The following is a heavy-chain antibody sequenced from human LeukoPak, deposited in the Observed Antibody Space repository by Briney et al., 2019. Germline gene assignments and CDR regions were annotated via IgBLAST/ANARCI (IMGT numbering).Heavy chain of an antibody. D-gene: IGHD2-15*01. CDR3: AKLTLLGYCSGGSCYDRRVFDY. Sequence: GGSLRLSCAASGFTFSSYWMSWVRQAPGKGLEWVSAISDSGGSTYYADSVKGRFTISRDNSKNTLYLQMNSLRAEDTAVYYCAKLTLLGYCSGGSCYDRRVFDYWGQGTLVTVSS. V-gene: IGHV3-23*01. J-gene: IGHJ4*02. CDR2: ISDSGGST. CDR1: GFTFSSYW.